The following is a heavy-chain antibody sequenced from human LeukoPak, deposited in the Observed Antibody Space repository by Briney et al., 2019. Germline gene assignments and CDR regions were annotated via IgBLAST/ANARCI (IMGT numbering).Heavy chain of an antibody. CDR2: ISPGSNTM. CDR1: GFTFSSYS. CDR3: ARAAYSSGPDY. Sequence: PGGSLRLSCAASGFTFSSYSMNWVRQAPGKGLEWVSYISPGSNTMHYADSVKGRFTISRDNATNSLYLQMNRLRDEDTAVFYCARAAYSSGPDYWGQGTLVTVS. V-gene: IGHV3-48*02. J-gene: IGHJ4*02. D-gene: IGHD6-19*01.